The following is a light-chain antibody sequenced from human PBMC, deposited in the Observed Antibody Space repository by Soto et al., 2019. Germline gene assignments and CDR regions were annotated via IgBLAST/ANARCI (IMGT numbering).Light chain of an antibody. CDR2: SNV. V-gene: IGLV1-44*01. CDR3: ATWDDSLNGVV. J-gene: IGLJ3*02. CDR1: SSNIGSNT. Sequence: QSVLTQPPSASGTPGQRVTISCSGSSSNIGSNTVNWYQLLPGAAPKLLIFSNVQRPSGVPDRFSGSKSGTSASLAISGLQSEDEADYYCATWDDSLNGVVFGGGTKLTVL.